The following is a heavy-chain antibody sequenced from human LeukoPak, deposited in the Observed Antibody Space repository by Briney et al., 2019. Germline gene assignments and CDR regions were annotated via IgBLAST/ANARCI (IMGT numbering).Heavy chain of an antibody. CDR3: ARGPNFMTP. D-gene: IGHD3-16*01. Sequence: TSGTLSLTCSVSGDSISTSSYYWGWIRQPPGKGLEWIGTIYYSGSTYYNPSLTSRVTISVDTSKNQFSLKLSSVTAADTAVYFCARGPNFMTPWGQGTLVTVSS. V-gene: IGHV4-39*01. CDR2: IYYSGST. J-gene: IGHJ5*02. CDR1: GDSISTSSYY.